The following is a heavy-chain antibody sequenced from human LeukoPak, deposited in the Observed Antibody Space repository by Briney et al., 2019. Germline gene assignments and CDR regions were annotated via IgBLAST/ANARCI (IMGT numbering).Heavy chain of an antibody. CDR3: ARDRPYSSSWYY. V-gene: IGHV1-69*05. D-gene: IGHD6-13*01. CDR1: GGTFSSYA. Sequence: SVKVSCKASGGTFSSYAISWVRQAPGQGLEWMGRIIPIFGTANYAQKFQGRVTITTDESTSTAYMELSSLRSEDTAVYYCARDRPYSSSWYYWGQGTLLSVSS. J-gene: IGHJ4*02. CDR2: IIPIFGTA.